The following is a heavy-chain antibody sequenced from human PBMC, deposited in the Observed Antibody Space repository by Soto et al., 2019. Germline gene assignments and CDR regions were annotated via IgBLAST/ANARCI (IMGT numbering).Heavy chain of an antibody. D-gene: IGHD3-22*01. J-gene: IGHJ6*02. Sequence: EVQLLESGGGLVQPGGSLRLSCAASGFTFSSYAMTWVRQAPGKGLEWVSALSGSGVSTYYADSVKGRFTISRDNSKNPLDLQMNSLRAEDTAVYYCSKGGGSKDYYDSSGYYLYYYYAMDVWGQGTTVTVSS. CDR3: SKGGGSKDYYDSSGYYLYYYYAMDV. CDR1: GFTFSSYA. V-gene: IGHV3-23*01. CDR2: LSGSGVST.